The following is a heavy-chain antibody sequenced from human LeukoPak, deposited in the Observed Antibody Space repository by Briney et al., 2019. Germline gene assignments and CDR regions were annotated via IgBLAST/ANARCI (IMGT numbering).Heavy chain of an antibody. CDR3: ASVVGATRTGYFDY. Sequence: PGESLKISCKGSGYSFTSYWIGWVRQMPGKGLEWMGIIYPGDSDTTYSPSFQGQVTISADKSISAAYLQWSSLNASDTAMYYCASVVGATRTGYFDYWGQGTLVTVSS. CDR2: IYPGDSDT. CDR1: GYSFTSYW. J-gene: IGHJ4*02. D-gene: IGHD1-26*01. V-gene: IGHV5-51*03.